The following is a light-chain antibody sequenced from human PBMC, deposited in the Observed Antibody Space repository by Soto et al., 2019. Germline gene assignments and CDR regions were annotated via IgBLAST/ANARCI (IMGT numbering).Light chain of an antibody. CDR2: EVN. Sequence: QSALTQPPSASGSPGQSVTISCTGTSSDVGGYNYVSYYQQHPGKAPKLMIYEVNKRPSGVPDRFSGSKSGNTASLTVSGLQAEDEADYYCSSYAGSRVVFGGGTKLTVL. CDR3: SSYAGSRVV. J-gene: IGLJ2*01. V-gene: IGLV2-8*01. CDR1: SSDVGGYNY.